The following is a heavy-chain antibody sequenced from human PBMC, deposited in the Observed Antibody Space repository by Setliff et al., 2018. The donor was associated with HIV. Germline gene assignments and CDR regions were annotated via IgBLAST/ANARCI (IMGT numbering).Heavy chain of an antibody. V-gene: IGHV4-34*12. CDR3: ARRSGWSLDY. CDR2: IIHSGST. CDR1: GGSFSGYY. J-gene: IGHJ4*01. D-gene: IGHD6-19*01. Sequence: SETLSLTGAVYGGSFSGYYLSWIRLPPGKGLEWIGEIIHSGSTNYNPSLKSRVTISVDTSKNQFSLKLSSVTASDTAVYYCARRSGWSLDYWGQGTLFTVSS.